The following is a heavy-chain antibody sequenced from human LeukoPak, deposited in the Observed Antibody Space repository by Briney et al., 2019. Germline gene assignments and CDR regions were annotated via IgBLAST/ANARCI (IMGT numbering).Heavy chain of an antibody. J-gene: IGHJ4*02. CDR1: GGTFSSYA. CDR3: PSPADINAYYFHY. Sequence: SVTVSCKASGGTFSSYAISWVRQAPGQGLEGMGGIIPIFGTANYAQRFQGRVTITTDESTSTAYMELSSLRSEDTAVYYCPSPADINAYYFHYWRQGTLVTVSS. D-gene: IGHD2-15*01. CDR2: IIPIFGTA. V-gene: IGHV1-69*05.